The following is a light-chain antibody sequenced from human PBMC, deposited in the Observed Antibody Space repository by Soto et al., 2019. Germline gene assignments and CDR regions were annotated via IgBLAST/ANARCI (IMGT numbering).Light chain of an antibody. CDR3: QQYNSYLYS. CDR1: QSISSW. CDR2: KAS. V-gene: IGKV1-5*03. J-gene: IGKJ2*01. Sequence: DIQMSQSPSTLSASVGDRVTITCRASQSISSWLAWYQQKPGKAPKLLIYKASSLEIGVPSRFNGSGSGTEFTLPISSLQPDDFATYFCQQYNSYLYSFGQGTKLEIK.